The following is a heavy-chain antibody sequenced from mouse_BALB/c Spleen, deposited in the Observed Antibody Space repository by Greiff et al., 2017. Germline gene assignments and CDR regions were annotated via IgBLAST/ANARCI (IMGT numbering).Heavy chain of an antibody. V-gene: IGHV1-14*01. CDR2: INPYNDGI. Sequence: EVQLQQSGPELVKPGASVKMSCKASGYTFTSYVMHWVKQKPGQGLVWIGYINPYNDGIKYNEKFKGKATLTSDKSSSTAYMELSSLTSEDSAVYYCARGTYYDNYNAMGYWGQGTSVTVSS. CDR1: GYTFTSYV. J-gene: IGHJ4*01. D-gene: IGHD2-10*01. CDR3: ARGTYYDNYNAMGY.